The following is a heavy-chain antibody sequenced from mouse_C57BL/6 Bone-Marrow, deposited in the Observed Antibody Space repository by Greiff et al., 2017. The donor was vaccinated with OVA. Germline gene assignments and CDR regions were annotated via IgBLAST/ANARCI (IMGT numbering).Heavy chain of an antibody. V-gene: IGHV2-4*01. D-gene: IGHD2-5*01. CDR3: AKKGGYSKFAY. J-gene: IGHJ3*01. CDR1: GFSLTSYG. CDR2: IWSGGST. Sequence: VKLVESGPGLVQPSQSLSITCTVSGFSLTSYGVHWVRQPPGKGLEWLGVIWSGGSTDYNAAFISRLSISKDNSKSQVVFKMNSLQADDTAIYYCAKKGGYSKFAYWGQGTLVTVSA.